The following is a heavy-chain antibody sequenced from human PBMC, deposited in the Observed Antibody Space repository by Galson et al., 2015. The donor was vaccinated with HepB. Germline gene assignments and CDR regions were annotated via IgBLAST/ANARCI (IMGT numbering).Heavy chain of an antibody. CDR2: INPNSGGT. J-gene: IGHJ4*02. CDR3: ARGNSSSWHY. Sequence: SVKVSCKASGYTFTDYYMHWVRQTPGQGLEWMGRINPNSGGTNYAQQFQGSVTMTRDTSISTAYMELSRLGSDDTAVYYCARGNSSSWHYWGQGTLVTVSS. V-gene: IGHV1-2*06. CDR1: GYTFTDYY. D-gene: IGHD6-13*01.